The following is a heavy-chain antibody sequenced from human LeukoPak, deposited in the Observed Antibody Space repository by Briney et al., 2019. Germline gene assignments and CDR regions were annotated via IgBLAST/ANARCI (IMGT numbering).Heavy chain of an antibody. CDR3: ARPPNYYDSSGYDY. CDR2: MNPNSGNT. J-gene: IGHJ4*02. Sequence: GASVKVSCKASGYTFTGYDINWVRQATGQELEWMGWMNPNSGNTAYAQKFQGRVTITSNTSISTAYMELSSLRSQDTAVYYCARPPNYYDSSGYDYWGQGTLVTVSS. CDR1: GYTFTGYD. D-gene: IGHD3-22*01. V-gene: IGHV1-8*01.